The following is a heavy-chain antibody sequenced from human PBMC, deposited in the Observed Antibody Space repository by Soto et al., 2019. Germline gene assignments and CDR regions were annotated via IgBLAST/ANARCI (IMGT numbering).Heavy chain of an antibody. J-gene: IGHJ4*02. CDR1: GFTFSRYG. CDR3: ARAGHDSSGYYYGGLDY. V-gene: IGHV3-33*01. CDR2: IWTDGSYE. D-gene: IGHD3-22*01. Sequence: QVQLVESGGGVAQPGGSLRLSCPASGFTFSRYGMHWVRQAPGKGLEWVAVIWTDGSYEYYADSVMGRFTISRDNSKNTLYLQMNSLRAEDTAVYYCARAGHDSSGYYYGGLDYWGPGTLVTVSS.